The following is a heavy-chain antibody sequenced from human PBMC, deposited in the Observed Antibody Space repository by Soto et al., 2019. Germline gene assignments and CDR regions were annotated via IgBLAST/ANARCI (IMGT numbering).Heavy chain of an antibody. D-gene: IGHD2-15*01. CDR2: INPNSGGT. V-gene: IGHV1-2*04. J-gene: IGHJ6*02. Sequence: QVQLVQSGAEVKKPGASVKVSCKASGYTFTGYYMHWVRQAPGQGLEWMGWINPNSGGTNYAQKFQGWVTMTRDTSIGTAYMELSRLRSDDTAVYYCARATRGGYCSGGSCYQPPHYGMDVWGQGTTVTVSS. CDR1: GYTFTGYY. CDR3: ARATRGGYCSGGSCYQPPHYGMDV.